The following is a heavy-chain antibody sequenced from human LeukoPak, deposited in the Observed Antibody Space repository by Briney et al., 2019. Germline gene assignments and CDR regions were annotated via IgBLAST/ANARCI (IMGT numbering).Heavy chain of an antibody. CDR1: GVSISSSSYY. Sequence: PSETLSLTCTVSGVSISSSSYYWGWIRQPPGKGLEWIGRFYTTGSTNYNPSLKSRVTISIDTSKNQFSLKLSSVTAADTAVYYCARASRGLYDSQRFDYWGQGTLVTVSS. V-gene: IGHV4-39*07. CDR3: ARASRGLYDSQRFDY. D-gene: IGHD3-16*01. J-gene: IGHJ4*02. CDR2: FYTTGST.